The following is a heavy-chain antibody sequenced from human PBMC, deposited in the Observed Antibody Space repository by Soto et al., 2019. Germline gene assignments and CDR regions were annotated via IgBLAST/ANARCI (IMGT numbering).Heavy chain of an antibody. CDR2: IWADGSRQ. V-gene: IGHV3-33*08. CDR1: GFAFSTYG. D-gene: IGHD3-9*01. J-gene: IGHJ4*02. CDR3: VGGTGCWGFSDY. Sequence: QVQLVESGGGVIQPGTSLRLSCSASGFAFSTYGMHWVRQAPGKGLEWVAVIWADGSRQFYGDSVKGRFTISRDNSKNTLCLEMNSLRVYVTAVYDCVGGTGCWGFSDYWGQGTLVTVSS.